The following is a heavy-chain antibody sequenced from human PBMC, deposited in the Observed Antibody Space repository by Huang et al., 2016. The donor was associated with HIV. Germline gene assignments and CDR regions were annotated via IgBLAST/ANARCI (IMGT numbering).Heavy chain of an antibody. CDR2: SSPGDAAT. CDR3: ARQGVGDFVVEPTGLGAFDI. V-gene: IGHV5-51*01. CDR1: GYTFNGYW. J-gene: IGHJ3*02. D-gene: IGHD2-2*01. Sequence: EVQLVQSGAVVKKPGESLKISCKGSGYTFNGYWIGWVRRMPGKGLEWWGISSPGDAATTSSPSFQGQVTISADKSISTAYLQWSGLKASDTAMYYCARQGVGDFVVEPTGLGAFDIWGQGTMVTVSS.